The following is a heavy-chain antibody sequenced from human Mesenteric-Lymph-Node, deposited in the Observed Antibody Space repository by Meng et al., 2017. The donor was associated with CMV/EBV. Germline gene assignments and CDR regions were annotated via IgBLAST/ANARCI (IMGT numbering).Heavy chain of an antibody. CDR3: ARDTSMYSSGWCAKDYYYYGMDV. Sequence: GGSLRLSCDSSGFRFSDSWMSWVRQAPGKGLEWVANIKHDGREKYYVDSLGGRFTISRDNAKNSLSLQINNLRAEDTAVYYCARDTSMYSSGWCAKDYYYYGMDVWGQGTTVTVSS. CDR1: GFRFSDSW. D-gene: IGHD6-19*01. CDR2: IKHDGREK. V-gene: IGHV3-7*01. J-gene: IGHJ6*02.